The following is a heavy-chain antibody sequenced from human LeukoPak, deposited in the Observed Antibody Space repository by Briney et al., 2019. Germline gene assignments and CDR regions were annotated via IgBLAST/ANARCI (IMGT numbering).Heavy chain of an antibody. CDR2: ISYDGSNK. CDR1: GFTFSSNG. Sequence: GRSLRLSCAASGFTFSSNGMHWVRQAPGKGLEWVAVISYDGSNKYYADSVKGRFTISRDNSWNTLFLQMNSLRAEDTAVYYCAKDPGGWQQIDYWGQGTLVTVSS. V-gene: IGHV3-30*18. J-gene: IGHJ4*02. CDR3: AKDPGGWQQIDY. D-gene: IGHD5-24*01.